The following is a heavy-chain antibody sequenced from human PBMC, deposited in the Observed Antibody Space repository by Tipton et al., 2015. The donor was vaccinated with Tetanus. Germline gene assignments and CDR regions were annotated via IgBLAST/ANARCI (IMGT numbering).Heavy chain of an antibody. Sequence: QLVQSGAEVKKPGESLKISCKGSGYSFTSYWIGWVRQMPGKGLEWMGIIYPGDSDTRYSPSFQGQVTISADKSISAAYLQWSSLKASDTAMYYCARLKGYCSSTSCYGAFDIWGQGTMGTVSS. V-gene: IGHV5-51*01. D-gene: IGHD2-2*01. J-gene: IGHJ3*02. CDR1: GYSFTSYW. CDR2: IYPGDSDT. CDR3: ARLKGYCSSTSCYGAFDI.